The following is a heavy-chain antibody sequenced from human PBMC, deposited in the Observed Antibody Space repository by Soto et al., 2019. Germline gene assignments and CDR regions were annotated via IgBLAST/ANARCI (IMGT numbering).Heavy chain of an antibody. CDR2: ITSDTKTI. V-gene: IGHV3-48*02. Sequence: EVQLVESGGGLVQPGGSLRLTCVASGFPFSIYSMNWVRQAPGKGLEWSSYITSDTKTIKYADPVKGRFTISIDNAKNLVYLQMNSLRDEDTAVYFWARSVEGHFDYWGQGTVVTVSS. CDR1: GFPFSIYS. D-gene: IGHD6-19*01. J-gene: IGHJ4*02. CDR3: ARSVEGHFDY.